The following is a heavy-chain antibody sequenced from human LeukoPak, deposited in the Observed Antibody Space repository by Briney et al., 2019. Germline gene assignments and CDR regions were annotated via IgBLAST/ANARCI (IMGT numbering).Heavy chain of an antibody. D-gene: IGHD6-19*01. V-gene: IGHV1-69*13. J-gene: IGHJ3*02. Sequence: SVKVSCKASGGTFSSYAISWVRQAPGQGLEGMGGIIPIFGTANYAQKFQGRVTITADESTSTAYMELSSLRSEDTAVYYCARDLVAGRGPAMWAFDIWGQGTMVTVSS. CDR2: IIPIFGTA. CDR3: ARDLVAGRGPAMWAFDI. CDR1: GGTFSSYA.